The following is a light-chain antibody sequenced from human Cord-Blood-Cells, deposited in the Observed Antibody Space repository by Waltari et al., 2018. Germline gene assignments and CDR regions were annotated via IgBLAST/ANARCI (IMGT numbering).Light chain of an antibody. CDR2: DAS. CDR1: QRISSW. V-gene: IGKV1-5*01. CDR3: QQYKSYLYT. J-gene: IGKJ2*01. Sequence: DIQMTQSPSTLSASVGDRVTITCRASQRISSWLAWYQKKPGKAPKLLIYDASSLESGVPSRFSGSGSVTEFTLTISSLQTDDFATYYCQQYKSYLYTFGQGTKLEIK.